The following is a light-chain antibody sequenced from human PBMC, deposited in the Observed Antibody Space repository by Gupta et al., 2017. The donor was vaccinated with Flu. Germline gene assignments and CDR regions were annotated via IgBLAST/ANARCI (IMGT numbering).Light chain of an antibody. CDR3: QVCEKNSALPGV. CDR2: NNG. V-gene: IGLV3-21*02. J-gene: IGLJ1*01. Sequence: SYVLTQPSSVSVPPGQAATITCGGDNIGTKSVHWYQHKPGQAPVLVIYNNGGRPSWIPGRFSASNSGTTATLTINRVEAGDEADYYCQVCEKNSALPGVFGPGTRVTVL. CDR1: NIGTKS.